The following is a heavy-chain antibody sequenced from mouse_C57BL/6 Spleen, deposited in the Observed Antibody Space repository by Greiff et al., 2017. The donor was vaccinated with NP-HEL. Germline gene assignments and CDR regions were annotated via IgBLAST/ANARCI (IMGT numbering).Heavy chain of an antibody. V-gene: IGHV1-64*01. CDR1: GYTFTSYW. Sequence: VQLQQPGAELVKPGASVKLSCKASGYTFTSYWMHWVKQRPGQGLEWIGMIHPNSGSTNYNEKFKSKGTLTVDKSYSTAYMQLSSLKSEASADYYSARWTAQATDYWGQGTTLTVSS. J-gene: IGHJ2*01. CDR2: IHPNSGST. CDR3: ARWTAQATDY. D-gene: IGHD3-2*02.